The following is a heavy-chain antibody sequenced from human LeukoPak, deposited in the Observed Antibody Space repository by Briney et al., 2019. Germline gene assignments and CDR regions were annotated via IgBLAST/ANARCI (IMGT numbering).Heavy chain of an antibody. V-gene: IGHV4-34*01. D-gene: IGHD3-10*01. CDR1: GVSFSGYY. CDR3: ARTRYYNNSRSYGDLYYFDC. J-gene: IGHJ4*02. CDR2: IRHSGST. Sequence: SETLCLTCAVYGVSFSGYYWSWIRQAPGKGLEWMGEIRHSGSTNYYPSPKRRGTITVGTYKNNILLMLMYVTTADTAVLYYARTRYYNNSRSYGDLYYFDCWGKGTLVTVSS.